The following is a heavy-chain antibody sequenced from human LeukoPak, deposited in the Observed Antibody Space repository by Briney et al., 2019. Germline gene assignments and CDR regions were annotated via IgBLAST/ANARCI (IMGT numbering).Heavy chain of an antibody. Sequence: GASVKVSCKASGYTFTGYYMHWVRQAPGQGLEWMGWINPNSGGTNYAQKFQGRVTMTRDTSISTAYMELSRLRSDDTAVYYCARVPAFYYGDYWTSSNYFDYWGQGTLVTVSS. D-gene: IGHD4-17*01. CDR3: ARVPAFYYGDYWTSSNYFDY. V-gene: IGHV1-2*02. CDR1: GYTFTGYY. CDR2: INPNSGGT. J-gene: IGHJ4*02.